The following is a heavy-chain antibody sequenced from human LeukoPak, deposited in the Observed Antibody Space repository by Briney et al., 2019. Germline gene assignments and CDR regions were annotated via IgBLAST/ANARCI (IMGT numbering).Heavy chain of an antibody. CDR1: GGXISGYY. CDR3: ARVRYGDYLDY. J-gene: IGHJ4*02. CDR2: IYYSGST. D-gene: IGHD4-17*01. V-gene: IGHV4-59*12. Sequence: SETLSLTCTVSGGXISGYYWSXIRXPXXXXXEXIGYIYYSGSTYYNPSLKSRVTISVDRSKNQFSLKLSSVTAADTAVYYCARVRYGDYLDYWGQGTLVTVSS.